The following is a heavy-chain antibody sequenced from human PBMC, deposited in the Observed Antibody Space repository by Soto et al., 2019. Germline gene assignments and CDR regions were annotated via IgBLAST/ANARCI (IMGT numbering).Heavy chain of an antibody. D-gene: IGHD3-10*01. J-gene: IGHJ6*02. CDR2: IRSKAYGGTT. V-gene: IGHV3-49*03. CDR1: GFTFGDYA. CDR3: TRDLNNIILLWFGVYYYGMDV. Sequence: GGSLRLCCTASGFTFGDYAMSWFRQAPGKGLEWVGFIRSKAYGGTTEYAASVKGRFTISRDDSKSIAYLQMNSLKTEDTAVYYCTRDLNNIILLWFGVYYYGMDVWGQGTTVTV.